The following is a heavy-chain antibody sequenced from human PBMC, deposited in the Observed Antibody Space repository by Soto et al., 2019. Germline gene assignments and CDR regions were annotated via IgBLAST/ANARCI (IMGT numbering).Heavy chain of an antibody. CDR2: ISAYNGNT. Sequence: ASVKVSCKSSGYTFTSYGISWVRQAPGQGLEWMGWISAYNGNTNYAQKLQGRVTMTTDTSTSTAYMELRSLRSEDTAVYYCARWSVFWSGYYYYYYGLDVWGQGTTVTVSS. J-gene: IGHJ6*02. CDR3: ARWSVFWSGYYYYYYGLDV. D-gene: IGHD3-3*01. V-gene: IGHV1-18*04. CDR1: GYTFTSYG.